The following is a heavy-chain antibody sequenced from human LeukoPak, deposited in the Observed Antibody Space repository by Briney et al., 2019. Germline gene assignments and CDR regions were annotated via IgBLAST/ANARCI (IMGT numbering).Heavy chain of an antibody. CDR1: GGSISSGGYS. V-gene: IGHV4-30-2*01. Sequence: SETLSLTCAVSGGSISSGGYSWSWIRQPPGKGLEWLGYIYHSGSTYYNPSLKSRVTISVDRSKNQFSLKLSSVTAADTAVYYGARAGRRRYGFYYDSSEGVFDIWGQGTMVTVSS. CDR2: IYHSGST. J-gene: IGHJ3*02. D-gene: IGHD3-22*01. CDR3: ARAGRRRYGFYYDSSEGVFDI.